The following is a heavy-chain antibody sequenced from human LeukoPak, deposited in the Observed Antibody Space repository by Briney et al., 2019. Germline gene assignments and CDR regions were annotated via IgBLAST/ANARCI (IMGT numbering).Heavy chain of an antibody. J-gene: IGHJ3*02. CDR1: GFTVSSNY. D-gene: IGHD1-26*01. CDR2: IYSGGST. V-gene: IGHV3-53*01. CDR3: ARVTWGSYSDAFDI. Sequence: GGSLRLSCAASGFTVSSNYMSWVRQAPGKGLEWVSVIYSGGSTYYADSVKGRFTISRDNSKNTLYLQMNSLRAEDTAVYYCARVTWGSYSDAFDIWGQRTMVTVSS.